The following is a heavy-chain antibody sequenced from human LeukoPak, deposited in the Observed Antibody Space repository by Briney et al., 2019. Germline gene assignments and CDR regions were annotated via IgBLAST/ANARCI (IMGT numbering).Heavy chain of an antibody. CDR2: ISGSGGST. CDR3: TTDNYGDDY. CDR1: GFTFSSYG. J-gene: IGHJ4*02. D-gene: IGHD4-17*01. V-gene: IGHV3-23*01. Sequence: GGSLRLSCAASGFTFSSYGMSWVRQAPGKGLDWVSAISGSGGSTYYADSVKGRFTISRDNSKNTLYLQMNSLKTEDTAVYYCTTDNYGDDYWGQGSLVTVSS.